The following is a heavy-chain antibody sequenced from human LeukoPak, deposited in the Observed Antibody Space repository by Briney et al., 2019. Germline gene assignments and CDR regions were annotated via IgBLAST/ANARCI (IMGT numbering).Heavy chain of an antibody. V-gene: IGHV1-69*01. Sequence: SVKVSYKASGGTFSSYAISWMRQTPGQGLEWMGGIIRIFGTANYAQKFQGRDTITADESTSTAYMELSSLRSEDTAAYYCARDVLRFLEWPSYYYYCMDVWGKGTTVTVSS. CDR2: IIRIFGTA. D-gene: IGHD3-3*01. CDR1: GGTFSSYA. CDR3: ARDVLRFLEWPSYYYYCMDV. J-gene: IGHJ6*03.